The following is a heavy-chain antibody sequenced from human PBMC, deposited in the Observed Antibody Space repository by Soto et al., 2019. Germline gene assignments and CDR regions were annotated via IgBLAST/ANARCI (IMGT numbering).Heavy chain of an antibody. Sequence: QVQLVESGGGLVKPGGSLRLSCAASGFTFSDYYMSWIRQAPGKGLEWVSYISSSGSTIYYADSVKGLFTISRDNAKNSLYLQMNSLRAEDTAVYYCARDTRARYDFWSGYHHYYYYGMDVWGQGTTVTVSS. V-gene: IGHV3-11*01. J-gene: IGHJ6*02. D-gene: IGHD3-3*01. CDR1: GFTFSDYY. CDR3: ARDTRARYDFWSGYHHYYYYGMDV. CDR2: ISSSGSTI.